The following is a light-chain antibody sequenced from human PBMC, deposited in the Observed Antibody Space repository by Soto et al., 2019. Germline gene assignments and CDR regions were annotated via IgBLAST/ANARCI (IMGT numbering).Light chain of an antibody. CDR2: GAS. CDR1: QSIRSN. J-gene: IGKJ1*01. V-gene: IGKV3-15*01. CDR3: RQYHIRSSEA. Sequence: EIGMKQSPYTLSVSKGEGATLSCRVSQSIRSNLAWYQQRPGQAPRLLMYGASTRADGIPARFAGSGSGTEFTLTISSRQPQDDAGYYCRQYHIRSSEASGQGTKV.